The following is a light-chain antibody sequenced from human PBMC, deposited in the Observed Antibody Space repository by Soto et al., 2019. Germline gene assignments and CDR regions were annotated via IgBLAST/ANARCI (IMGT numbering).Light chain of an antibody. CDR3: QQRSSWPVT. Sequence: EIVLTQSPVTLSLSPGERATLSCRASQSVSRYFAWYQQKPGQAPRLLIYAASNRATGVPARFSGSGSGTDFTLTISSLEPEDFAVYYCQQRSSWPVTFGQGTKVEI. CDR1: QSVSRY. J-gene: IGKJ1*01. CDR2: AAS. V-gene: IGKV3-11*01.